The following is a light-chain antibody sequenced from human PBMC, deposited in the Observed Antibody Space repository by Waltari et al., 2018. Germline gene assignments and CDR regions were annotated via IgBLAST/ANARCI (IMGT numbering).Light chain of an antibody. V-gene: IGKV4-1*01. CDR3: QQYYSTLSWT. Sequence: DIVMTQSPDSLAVSLGERATINGKSSQSVLYSSNKKNYLAWYQQKPGQSPKLLIYWASTRESGVPDRFSGSGSETDFTLTISNLQAEDVAVYYCQQYYSTLSWTFGQGTKVEIK. J-gene: IGKJ1*01. CDR1: QSVLYSSNKKNY. CDR2: WAS.